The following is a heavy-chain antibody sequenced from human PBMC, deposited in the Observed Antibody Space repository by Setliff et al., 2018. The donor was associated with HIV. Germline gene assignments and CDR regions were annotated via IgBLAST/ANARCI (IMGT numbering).Heavy chain of an antibody. D-gene: IGHD3-10*01. CDR2: IYYSGAT. V-gene: IGHV4-39*01. Sequence: KTSETLSLTCTVSGGSIKNVNYYWGWVRLSPGKGLEWIGSIYYSGATYYNPSLKSRVIISVDTSKNLFSLNLSSVRASDTAVYYCARGPVNWFYLDVWGKGTTVTVSS. CDR3: ARGPVNWFYLDV. CDR1: GGSIKNVNYY. J-gene: IGHJ6*03.